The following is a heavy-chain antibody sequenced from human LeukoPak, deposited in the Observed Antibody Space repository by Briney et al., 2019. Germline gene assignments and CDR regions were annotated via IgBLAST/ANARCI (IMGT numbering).Heavy chain of an antibody. CDR1: GFTFSSYW. Sequence: PGGSLRLSCAASGFTFSSYWMSWVRQAPGKALEWVANIKQDGSEKYYVDSVKGRFTISRDNAKNSLYLQMNSLRAEDTAVYYCARASDILTGSSIDYWGQGTLVTVSS. CDR2: IKQDGSEK. V-gene: IGHV3-7*01. D-gene: IGHD3-9*01. CDR3: ARASDILTGSSIDY. J-gene: IGHJ4*02.